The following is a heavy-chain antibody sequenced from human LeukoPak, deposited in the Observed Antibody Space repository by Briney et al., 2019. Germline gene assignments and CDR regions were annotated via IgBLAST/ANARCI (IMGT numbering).Heavy chain of an antibody. J-gene: IGHJ6*02. CDR3: ARDRLADYYILTGYTTPYYYAGRDV. CDR1: GGSISSYY. D-gene: IGHD3-9*01. CDR2: IYYSGST. Sequence: SETLSLTCTVSGGSISSYYWSWIRQPPGKGREWIGYIYYSGSTNYNPSLKSRVTISVDTSKKHFSLKLSSVTAADTAVYYCARDRLADYYILTGYTTPYYYAGRDVWGQGTTVTVSS. V-gene: IGHV4-59*01.